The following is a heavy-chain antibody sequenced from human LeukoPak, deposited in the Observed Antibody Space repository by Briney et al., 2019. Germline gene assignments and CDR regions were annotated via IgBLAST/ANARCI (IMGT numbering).Heavy chain of an antibody. CDR1: GFTFSSYS. V-gene: IGHV3-21*01. Sequence: GGSLRLSCAASGFTFSSYSMNWVRQAPAKGLEWVSSISSSSSYIYYADSVKGRFTISRDNAKNSLYLQMNSLRAEDTAVYYCARDHVDTAMVTTYFDYWGQGTLVTVSS. J-gene: IGHJ4*02. CDR3: ARDHVDTAMVTTYFDY. CDR2: ISSSSSYI. D-gene: IGHD5-18*01.